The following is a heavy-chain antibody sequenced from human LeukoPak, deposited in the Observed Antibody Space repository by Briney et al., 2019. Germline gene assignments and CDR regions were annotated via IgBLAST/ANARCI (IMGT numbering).Heavy chain of an antibody. D-gene: IGHD4-17*01. J-gene: IGHJ4*02. CDR3: ARGVTVRNYFDY. CDR2: ISTSSSII. CDR1: GFTFSSYS. Sequence: PGGSLRLSCAASGFTFSSYSMNWVRQAPGKGLEWVSYISTSSSIIYYADSVKGRFTISRDNAKNSLYLQMDSLRAEDTAVYYCARGVTVRNYFDYWGQGTLVTVSS. V-gene: IGHV3-48*01.